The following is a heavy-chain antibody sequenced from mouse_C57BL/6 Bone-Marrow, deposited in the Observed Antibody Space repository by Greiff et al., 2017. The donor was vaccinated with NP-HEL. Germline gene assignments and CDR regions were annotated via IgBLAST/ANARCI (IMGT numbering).Heavy chain of an antibody. CDR3: ARSLHYYGSSPFAY. CDR2: IYPGSGST. Sequence: QVQLQQPGAELVKPGASVKMSCKASGYTFTSYWITWVKQRPGQGLEWIGDIYPGSGSTNYNEKFKSKATLTVVTSSSTTYMQLSSLTSEYSAFYYCARSLHYYGSSPFAYWGQGTLVTVSA. V-gene: IGHV1-55*01. D-gene: IGHD1-1*01. J-gene: IGHJ3*01. CDR1: GYTFTSYW.